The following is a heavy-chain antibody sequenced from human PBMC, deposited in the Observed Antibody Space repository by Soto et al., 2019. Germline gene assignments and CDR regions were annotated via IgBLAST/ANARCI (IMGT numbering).Heavy chain of an antibody. CDR2: IYYSGST. Sequence: SETLSLTCTVSGGSISSGGYYWSWIRQHPGKGLEWIGYIYYSGSTYYNPSLKSRVTISVDTSKNQFSLKLSSVTAADTAVYYCARYCTNGVCSYFDYWGQGTLVTVSS. J-gene: IGHJ4*02. D-gene: IGHD2-8*01. V-gene: IGHV4-31*03. CDR1: GGSISSGGYY. CDR3: ARYCTNGVCSYFDY.